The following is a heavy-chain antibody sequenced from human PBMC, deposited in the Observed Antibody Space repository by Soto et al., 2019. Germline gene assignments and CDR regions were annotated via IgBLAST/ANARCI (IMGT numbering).Heavy chain of an antibody. J-gene: IGHJ2*01. Sequence: QVQLQESGPGLVKPSETLSLTCTVSGGSISSYFWSWIRQPPGKGLEWIGYIYYTGRTNYNPSPKSRVTISVDTSKNQFSLQLSSVTAPDTSVYYCANFSWYVALWGRGTLVTVSS. CDR1: GGSISSYF. V-gene: IGHV4-59*01. CDR3: ANFSWYVAL. CDR2: IYYTGRT.